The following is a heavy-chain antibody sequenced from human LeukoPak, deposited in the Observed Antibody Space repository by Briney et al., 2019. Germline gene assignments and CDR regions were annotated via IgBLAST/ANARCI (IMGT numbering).Heavy chain of an antibody. J-gene: IGHJ5*02. D-gene: IGHD2-15*01. CDR1: GGTFSSYA. V-gene: IGHV1-69*04. CDR3: ARDRWYHDP. CDR2: IIPILGIA. Sequence: ASVTVSYKASGGTFSSYAISWVRQAPGQGLEWMGRIIPILGIANYAQKFQGRVTITADKSTSTAYMELSSLRSEDTAVYYCARDRWYHDPWGQGTLVTVSS.